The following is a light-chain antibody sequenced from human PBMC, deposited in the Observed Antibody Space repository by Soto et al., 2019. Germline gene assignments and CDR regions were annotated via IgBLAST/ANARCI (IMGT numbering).Light chain of an antibody. CDR2: GVS. CDR3: QQYGTSPRT. Sequence: EIVLTQSPGTLSLSPGERATLSCRASQSVRSSYLAWYQQKLGQAPRLLIYGVSNRATGIPDRFSGSVSGTDFTLTISSLESEDFAVYYCQQYGTSPRTFGQGTKVEIK. CDR1: QSVRSSY. V-gene: IGKV3-20*01. J-gene: IGKJ1*01.